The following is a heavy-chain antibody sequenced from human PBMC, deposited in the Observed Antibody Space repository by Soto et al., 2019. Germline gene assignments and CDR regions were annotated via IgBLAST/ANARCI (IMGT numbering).Heavy chain of an antibody. V-gene: IGHV4-39*01. CDR1: GGSISSSSYY. Sequence: QLQLQESGPGLVKPSETLSLICTVSGGSISSSSYYWGWIRQPPGKGLEWIGSIYYSGSTYYNPSLKSRVTISVDTSKNQFSLKLSSVTAADTAVYYCARHDSSSFSDYWGQGTLVTVSS. J-gene: IGHJ4*02. CDR3: ARHDSSSFSDY. CDR2: IYYSGST. D-gene: IGHD6-6*01.